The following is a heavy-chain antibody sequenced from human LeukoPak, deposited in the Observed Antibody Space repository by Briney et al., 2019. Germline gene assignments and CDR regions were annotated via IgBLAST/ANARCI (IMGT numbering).Heavy chain of an antibody. J-gene: IGHJ4*02. Sequence: ASETLSLTCAVYGGSFSGYYWSWIRQPPGKGLEWIGEINHSGSTNYNPSLKSRVTISVDTSKNQFSLKLSSVTAADTAVYYCARGLLDYYDSSGSQGYFDYWGQGTLVTVSS. CDR1: GGSFSGYY. V-gene: IGHV4-34*01. D-gene: IGHD3-22*01. CDR3: ARGLLDYYDSSGSQGYFDY. CDR2: INHSGST.